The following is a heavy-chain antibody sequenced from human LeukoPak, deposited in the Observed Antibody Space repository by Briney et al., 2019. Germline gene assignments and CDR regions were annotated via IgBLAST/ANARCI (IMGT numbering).Heavy chain of an antibody. CDR3: ARDVAYCSSTTCYHYYFDY. CDR1: GFTFSDYY. V-gene: IGHV3-11*04. Sequence: GGSLRLSCAASGFTFSDYYMSWIRQAPGKGLEWVSYIRSSGSTIYYADSVKGRFTVSKDNAKNSLYLQMNTLRAEDTAVYYCARDVAYCSSTTCYHYYFDYWGQGTLVTVSS. D-gene: IGHD2-2*01. J-gene: IGHJ4*02. CDR2: IRSSGSTI.